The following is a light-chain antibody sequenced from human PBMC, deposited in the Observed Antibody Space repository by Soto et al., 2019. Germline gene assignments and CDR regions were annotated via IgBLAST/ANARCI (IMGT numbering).Light chain of an antibody. CDR3: CSYADSSTYV. Sequence: SVLTQPASVSGSPGQSITISCTGTSSDVGSYNLVSWYQQHPGKAPKLMIYEGSKRPSGVANRFSGSKSGNTASLTISGLQAEDDADYYCCSYADSSTYVFGTGTKVTV. CDR1: SSDVGSYNL. V-gene: IGLV2-23*01. J-gene: IGLJ1*01. CDR2: EGS.